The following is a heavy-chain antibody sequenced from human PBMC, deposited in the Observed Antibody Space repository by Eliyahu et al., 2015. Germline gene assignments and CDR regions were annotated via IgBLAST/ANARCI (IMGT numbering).Heavy chain of an antibody. Sequence: EVHLVETGGGLIQPGGSLRLSCXASGFTVSTNYMSWVRQAPGKGLEWVSVIYSGGGTYYADSVKGRFTISRDNSKNTLYLQMNSLRAEDTAVYYCARDLIRTTVTTDWGQGTLVTVSS. CDR1: GFTVSTNY. V-gene: IGHV3-53*02. D-gene: IGHD4-17*01. CDR3: ARDLIRTTVTTD. CDR2: IYSGGGT. J-gene: IGHJ4*02.